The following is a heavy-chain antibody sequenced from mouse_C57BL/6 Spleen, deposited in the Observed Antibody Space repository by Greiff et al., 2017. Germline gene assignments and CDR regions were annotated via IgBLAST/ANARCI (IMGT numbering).Heavy chain of an antibody. CDR2: IYPGSGRT. Sequence: VQLQQSGAELVKPGASVKMSCKASGYTFTSYWITWVKQSPGQGLEWIGDIYPGSGRTNYNEKFKSKATLTVYTSSSTAYMQLSSLTSDDSAVYYCASYYGYDVGYYAMDYWGQGTSVTVSS. CDR3: ASYYGYDVGYYAMDY. J-gene: IGHJ4*01. V-gene: IGHV1-55*01. D-gene: IGHD2-2*01. CDR1: GYTFTSYW.